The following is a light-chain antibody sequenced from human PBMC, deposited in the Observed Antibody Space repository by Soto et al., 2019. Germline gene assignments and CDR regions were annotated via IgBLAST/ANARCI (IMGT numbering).Light chain of an antibody. J-gene: IGKJ3*01. CDR2: DAY. CDR1: HDIGNS. V-gene: IGKV1-33*01. CDR3: QKFDHLPL. Sequence: DIQMTQSPPSLSASVGDRVTITCQASHDIGNSLNWYQDKPGQAPKLVIYDAYNLETGVPSTFSGSGYGTHFNFTISSLRAEDLATYYCQKFDHLPLFAPGTHVDIK.